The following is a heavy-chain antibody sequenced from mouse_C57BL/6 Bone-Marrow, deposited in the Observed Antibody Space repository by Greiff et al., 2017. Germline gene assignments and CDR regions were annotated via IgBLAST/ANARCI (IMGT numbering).Heavy chain of an antibody. J-gene: IGHJ1*03. CDR1: GFTFSSYG. CDR3: ARRYGSSPLGLGV. V-gene: IGHV5-6*02. D-gene: IGHD1-1*01. Sequence: EVMLVESGGDLVKPGGSLKLSCAASGFTFSSYGMSWVRQTPDKRLEWVATISSGGSYTYYPDSVKGRFTISRDNAKNTLYLQMSSLKSEDTAMYYCARRYGSSPLGLGVWGTGTTVTVSS. CDR2: ISSGGSYT.